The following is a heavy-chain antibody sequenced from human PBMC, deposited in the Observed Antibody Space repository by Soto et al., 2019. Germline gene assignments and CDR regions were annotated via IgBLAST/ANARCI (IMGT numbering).Heavy chain of an antibody. CDR3: ARHRDYSTYFDAFAI. CDR2: MDPSDSYT. V-gene: IGHV5-10-1*03. J-gene: IGHJ3*02. CDR1: GYSFTSYW. D-gene: IGHD4-4*01. Sequence: ELQLVQSGAEVKKPGASLRISCKGSGYSFTSYWISWVRQMPGKGLEWMGRMDPSDSYTNYSPSFQGHVTISADKSISTAYLQWSSLKSSDTAMYYCARHRDYSTYFDAFAIWGQGTMVTVSS.